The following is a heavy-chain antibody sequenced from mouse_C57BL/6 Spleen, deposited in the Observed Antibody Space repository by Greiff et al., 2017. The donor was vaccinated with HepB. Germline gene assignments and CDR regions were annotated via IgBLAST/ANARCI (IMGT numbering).Heavy chain of an antibody. CDR2: ISYSGST. CDR3: ARGDYLYAMDY. CDR1: GYSITSGYD. J-gene: IGHJ4*01. D-gene: IGHD2-4*01. V-gene: IGHV3-1*01. Sequence: EVKLQESGPGMVKPSQSLSLTCTVTGYSITSGYDWHWIRHFPGNKLEWMGYISYSGSTNYNPSLKSRISITHDTSKNHFFLKLNSVTTEDTATYYCARGDYLYAMDYWGQGTSVTVSS.